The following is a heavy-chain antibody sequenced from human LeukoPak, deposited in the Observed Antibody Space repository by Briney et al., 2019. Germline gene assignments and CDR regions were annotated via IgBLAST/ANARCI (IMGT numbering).Heavy chain of an antibody. CDR1: GYTFTSYY. CDR2: INPSGGST. CDR3: ARDSGMVRGTVDY. Sequence: ASVEVSCKSSGYTFTSYYMYWVRQAPGQGLEWMGIINPSGGSTSYAQKFQGRVTMTRDTSTSTVYMELSSLRSEDTAVYYCARDSGMVRGTVDYWGQGTLVTVSS. J-gene: IGHJ4*02. V-gene: IGHV1-46*01. D-gene: IGHD3-10*01.